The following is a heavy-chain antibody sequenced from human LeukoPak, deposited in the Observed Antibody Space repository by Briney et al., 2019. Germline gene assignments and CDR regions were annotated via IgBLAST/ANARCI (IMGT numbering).Heavy chain of an antibody. CDR1: GFTFSSYA. D-gene: IGHD7-27*01. CDR3: ARAPIVGKEHDY. V-gene: IGHV3-30*04. J-gene: IGHJ4*02. Sequence: GRSLRLSCAASGFTFSSYAMHWVRQAPGKGLEWVAVISYDGSNKYYADSVRGRFTISRDNAKNSLYLQMNSLRAEDTAVYYCARAPIVGKEHDYWGQGTLVTVSS. CDR2: ISYDGSNK.